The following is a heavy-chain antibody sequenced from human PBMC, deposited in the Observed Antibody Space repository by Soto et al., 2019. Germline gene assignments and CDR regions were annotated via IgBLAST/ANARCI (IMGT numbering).Heavy chain of an antibody. J-gene: IGHJ5*02. V-gene: IGHV4-34*01. CDR1: GGSFSGYY. CDR3: ARGQGIAARPSSFNWFDP. D-gene: IGHD6-6*01. CDR2: INHSGST. Sequence: QVQLQQWGAGLLKPSETLSLTCAVYGGSFSGYYWSWIRQPPGKGREWFGEINHSGSTNYNPSLKSRVTISVDTSKNQFSLKLSSVTAADTAVYYCARGQGIAARPSSFNWFDPWGQGTLVTVSS.